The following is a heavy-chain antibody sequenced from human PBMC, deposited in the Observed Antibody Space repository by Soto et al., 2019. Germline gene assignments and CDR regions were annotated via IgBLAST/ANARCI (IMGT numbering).Heavy chain of an antibody. J-gene: IGHJ6*02. Sequence: SETLSLTCTVSGDSVSSGTYFWSWIRQPPGKGLEWIGYVYYSGSTNYNPTLKSRLTMSVDTSKNQFSLKLTSVTAADTAVYYCARAHYGDYGYGMDVWGQGTPVTVSS. CDR1: GDSVSSGTYF. CDR2: VYYSGST. D-gene: IGHD4-17*01. CDR3: ARAHYGDYGYGMDV. V-gene: IGHV4-61*01.